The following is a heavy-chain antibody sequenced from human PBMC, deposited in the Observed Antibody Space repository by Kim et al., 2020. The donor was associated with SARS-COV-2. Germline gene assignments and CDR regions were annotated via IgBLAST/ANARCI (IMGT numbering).Heavy chain of an antibody. V-gene: IGHV1-2*02. J-gene: IGHJ6*02. Sequence: ASVKVSCKASGYTFIAYYIHWVRQAPGQGLEWMGWINPNSGGTDFAQKFQGRVTITRDTSITTAYMELSRLTSDDTAVYFCARDPRYTNSNYYYGMDVWGQGTTVTVSS. CDR3: ARDPRYTNSNYYYGMDV. D-gene: IGHD2-2*02. CDR1: GYTFIAYY. CDR2: INPNSGGT.